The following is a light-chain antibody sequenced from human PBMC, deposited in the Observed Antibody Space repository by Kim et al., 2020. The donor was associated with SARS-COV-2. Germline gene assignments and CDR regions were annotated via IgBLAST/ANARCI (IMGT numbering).Light chain of an antibody. CDR2: DVS. V-gene: IGLV2-14*01. CDR1: SSDVGGYNY. Sequence: QSVLTQPASVSGSPGQSFTISCTGTSSDVGGYNYVSWYQQHPGKAPKLMIYDVSKRPSGVSNRFSGSKSGTTASLTISGLQAEDEADYYCSSYTSSSTLVFGGGTQLTVL. J-gene: IGLJ2*01. CDR3: SSYTSSSTLV.